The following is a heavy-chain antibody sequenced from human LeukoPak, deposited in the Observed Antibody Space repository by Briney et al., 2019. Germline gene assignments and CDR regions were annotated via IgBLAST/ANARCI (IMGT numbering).Heavy chain of an antibody. Sequence: ASVKVSCKASGGTFSSYAISWVRQAPGQGLEWMGGIIAIFGTANYAQKFQGRVTITADESPSTAYMELSSLTSDDTAVYYCARGPPNWGYDYWGPGTLVTASS. CDR2: IIAIFGTA. V-gene: IGHV1-69*13. D-gene: IGHD7-27*01. CDR1: GGTFSSYA. CDR3: ARGPPNWGYDY. J-gene: IGHJ4*02.